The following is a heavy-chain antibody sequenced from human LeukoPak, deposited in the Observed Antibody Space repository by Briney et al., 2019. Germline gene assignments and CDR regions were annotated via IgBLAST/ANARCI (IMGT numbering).Heavy chain of an antibody. Sequence: SETLSLTCTISGGSISSYYWSWIRQPPGKGLEWIGYIYDSGSTNYNPSLKSRVTISVDTSKNQFSLKLSSVTAADTAVYYCARAHYGSYYLPWGQGTLVTVSS. V-gene: IGHV4-59*12. D-gene: IGHD1-26*01. CDR3: ARAHYGSYYLP. CDR1: GGSISSYY. CDR2: IYDSGST. J-gene: IGHJ5*02.